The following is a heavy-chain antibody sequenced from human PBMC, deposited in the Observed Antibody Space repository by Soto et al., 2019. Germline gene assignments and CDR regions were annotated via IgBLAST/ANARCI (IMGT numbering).Heavy chain of an antibody. CDR1: GGPFRGYH. D-gene: IGHD6-19*01. Sequence: SETLSLTCTVYGGPFRGYHWTWIRQAPGKGLEWIGAINHSGSTNYNPSLKSRITISVDTSRNQFSLKLSYVTAADTAVYFCASGPSDFEFWGQGTLVTVSS. J-gene: IGHJ4*02. CDR3: ASGPSDFEF. V-gene: IGHV4-34*01. CDR2: INHSGST.